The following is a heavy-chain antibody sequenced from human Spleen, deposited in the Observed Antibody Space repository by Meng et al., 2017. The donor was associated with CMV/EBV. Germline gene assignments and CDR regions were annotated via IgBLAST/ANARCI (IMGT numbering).Heavy chain of an antibody. CDR3: ARVSRNYGIYYYYGMDV. Sequence: SETLSLTCTVSGGSISSTSYYWGWIRQPPGKGLEWIGSIYYSGDTYYNPSLKSRLTISVDTSKNQFSLKLTSVTAADMAVYYCARVSRNYGIYYYYGMDVWGQGTTVTVSS. D-gene: IGHD1-7*01. CDR1: GGSISSTSYY. J-gene: IGHJ6*02. V-gene: IGHV4-39*07. CDR2: IYYSGDT.